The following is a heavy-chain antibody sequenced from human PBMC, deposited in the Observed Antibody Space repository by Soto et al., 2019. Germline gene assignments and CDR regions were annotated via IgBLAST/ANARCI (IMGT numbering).Heavy chain of an antibody. D-gene: IGHD5-12*01. J-gene: IGHJ4*02. Sequence: ASVKVSCKASGYTFTSYGISWVRQAPGQGLEWMGWISAYNGNTDYAQKLQGRVTMTTDTSTSTAYMELRSLRSDDTAVYYCARDKYSGYDCDYWGQGTLVTVST. V-gene: IGHV1-18*01. CDR1: GYTFTSYG. CDR3: ARDKYSGYDCDY. CDR2: ISAYNGNT.